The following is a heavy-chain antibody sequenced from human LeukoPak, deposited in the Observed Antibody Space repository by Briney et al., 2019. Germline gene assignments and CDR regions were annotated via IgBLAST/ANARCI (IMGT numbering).Heavy chain of an antibody. CDR3: ARVFPYGSGSYYKYYFDY. J-gene: IGHJ4*02. V-gene: IGHV1-69*13. CDR2: IIPIFGTA. CDR1: GGTFSSYA. Sequence: ASVKVSCKASGGTFSSYAISWVRQAPGQGLEWMGGIIPIFGTANYAQKFQGRVTITADESTSTAYMELSSLRSEDTAVYYCARVFPYGSGSYYKYYFDYWGQGTLVTDSS. D-gene: IGHD3-10*01.